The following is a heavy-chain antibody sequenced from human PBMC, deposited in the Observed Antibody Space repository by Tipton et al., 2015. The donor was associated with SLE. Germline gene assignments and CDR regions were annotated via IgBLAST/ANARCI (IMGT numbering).Heavy chain of an antibody. Sequence: TLSLTCTVSGGSANSGSYYCTWMRQPAGAGLELIGRIHTGGSTNYNPSLKSRVTISLDKSKNLFSLNLASVTAADTAAYYCATGSGSLRYWSQGLQVTVSS. CDR3: ATGSGSLRY. J-gene: IGHJ4*02. CDR2: IHTGGST. CDR1: GGSANSGSYY. D-gene: IGHD2-15*01. V-gene: IGHV4-61*02.